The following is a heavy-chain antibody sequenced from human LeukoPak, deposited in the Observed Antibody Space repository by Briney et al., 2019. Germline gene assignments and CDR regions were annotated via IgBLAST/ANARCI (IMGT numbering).Heavy chain of an antibody. V-gene: IGHV4-34*01. CDR2: INHSGNN. Sequence: NPSETLSLTCAVYGGSFSGYYWSRIRQPPGKGLEWIGEINHSGNNKYNSSLKSRVTISVDTSKNQFFLKLNSVTAADTAVYYCASRGGYRFRFTDYYYYYMDVWGNGTTVTVSS. CDR3: ASRGGYRFRFTDYYYYYMDV. J-gene: IGHJ6*03. D-gene: IGHD5-12*01. CDR1: GGSFSGYY.